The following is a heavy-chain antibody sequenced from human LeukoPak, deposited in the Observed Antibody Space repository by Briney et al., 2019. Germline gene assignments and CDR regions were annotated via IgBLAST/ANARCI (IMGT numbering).Heavy chain of an antibody. CDR1: GIIVSNNY. J-gene: IGHJ4*02. D-gene: IGHD3-10*01. Sequence: GGSLGLSCAASGIIVSNNYMNWVRQAPGKGLEWVSVMYSGGATYYADTVKGRFTISRDNSQNTLYLQMHSLRVEDTAVYYCARGPPYGTRSDYFDYWGQGTLVTVSS. V-gene: IGHV3-53*01. CDR2: MYSGGAT. CDR3: ARGPPYGTRSDYFDY.